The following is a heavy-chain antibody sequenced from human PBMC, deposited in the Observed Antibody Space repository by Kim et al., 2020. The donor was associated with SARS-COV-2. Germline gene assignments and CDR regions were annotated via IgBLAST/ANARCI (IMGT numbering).Heavy chain of an antibody. CDR1: GFTFSSYW. V-gene: IGHV3-7*03. J-gene: IGHJ4*02. Sequence: GGSLRLSCAASGFTFSSYWMSWVRQAPGKGLEWVANIKHDGSEKYYVDSVKGRFTISRDNAKNSLYLQMNSLRADDTAVYYCARVPTGGTDGLPDYWGQGTLVTVSS. CDR2: IKHDGSEK. D-gene: IGHD1-1*01. CDR3: ARVPTGGTDGLPDY.